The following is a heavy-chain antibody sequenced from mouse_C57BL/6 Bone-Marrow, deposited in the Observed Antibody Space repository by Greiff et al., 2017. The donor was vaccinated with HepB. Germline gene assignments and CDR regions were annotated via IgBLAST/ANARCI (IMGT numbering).Heavy chain of an antibody. CDR1: GYSFTDYK. V-gene: IGHV1-39*01. CDR2: INPNYGTT. D-gene: IGHD2-5*01. J-gene: IGHJ4*01. CDR3: ARNSNYGRYAMDY. Sequence: VQLQQSGPELVKPGASVKISCKASGYSFTDYKMNWVKQSNGKSLEWIGVINPNYGTTSYNQKFKGKATLTVDQSSITAYMQLNSLTSEDSAVYYCARNSNYGRYAMDYWGQGTSVTVSS.